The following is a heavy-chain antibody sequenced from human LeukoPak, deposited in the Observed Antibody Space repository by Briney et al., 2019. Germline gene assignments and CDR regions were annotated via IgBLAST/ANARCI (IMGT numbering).Heavy chain of an antibody. D-gene: IGHD5-18*01. J-gene: IGHJ4*02. Sequence: SETLSLTCAVYGGSFSGYYWSWIRQPPGKGLEWIGEINHSGSTNYNPSLKSRVTISVDTSKNQFSLKLSSVTAADTAVYYCARLGYGHEDFDYWGQGTLVTVSS. CDR3: ARLGYGHEDFDY. CDR1: GGSFSGYY. CDR2: INHSGST. V-gene: IGHV4-34*01.